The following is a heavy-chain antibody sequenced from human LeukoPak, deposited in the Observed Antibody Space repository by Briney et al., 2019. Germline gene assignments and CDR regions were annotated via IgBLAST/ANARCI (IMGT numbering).Heavy chain of an antibody. D-gene: IGHD3-10*01. CDR2: IYYSGST. V-gene: IGHV4-59*01. J-gene: IGHJ2*01. CDR3: ARDPLRITSWYFDL. Sequence: TPSEPLSLTCTVSGGSISSYYWSWIRQPPGKGLEWIGYIYYSGSTNYNPSLKSRVTISVDTSKNQFSLKLSPVTAADTAVYYCARDPLRITSWYFDLWGRGTLVTVSS. CDR1: GGSISSYY.